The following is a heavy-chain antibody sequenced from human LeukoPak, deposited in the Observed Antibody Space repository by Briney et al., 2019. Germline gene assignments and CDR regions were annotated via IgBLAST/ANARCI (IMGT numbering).Heavy chain of an antibody. J-gene: IGHJ4*02. CDR3: ARERCSSTSCYNSGEYYFDY. D-gene: IGHD2-2*01. V-gene: IGHV3-30-3*01. CDR2: ISYDGSNK. CDR1: GFTFSSYA. Sequence: RPGRSLRLSCAASGFTFSSYAMHWVRQAPGKGLEWVAVISYDGSNKYYADSVKGRFTISRDNSKNTLYLQMNSLRAEDTAVYYCARERCSSTSCYNSGEYYFDYWGQGTLVTVSS.